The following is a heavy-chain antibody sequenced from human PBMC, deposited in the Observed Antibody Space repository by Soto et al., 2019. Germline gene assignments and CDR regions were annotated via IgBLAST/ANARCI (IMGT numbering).Heavy chain of an antibody. CDR2: IYPGDSKT. CDR3: ARDIAYGGNSEASDI. Sequence: GEALKSSRQRPGFSLITYRIARLHQTAGKGLEWMGIIYPGDSKTTYSPSSQGQATISADNSISTAYLQWSSLKASHTAMYYCARDIAYGGNSEASDIWGQRTIVTLSS. CDR1: GFSLITYR. J-gene: IGHJ3*02. D-gene: IGHD4-17*01. V-gene: IGHV5-51*07.